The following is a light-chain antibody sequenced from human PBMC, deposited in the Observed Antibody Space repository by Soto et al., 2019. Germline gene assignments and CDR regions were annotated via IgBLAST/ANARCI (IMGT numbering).Light chain of an antibody. Sequence: DIQMTQSPSTLSASVGDRVTITCRASQSIGTYLAWYQQRPGKAPNLLIYDASTLQGGVPSRFSGSGSGTELTRTISSLQPDDLATYYCQQYVSYPLTFGGGTKVEIK. CDR1: QSIGTY. CDR3: QQYVSYPLT. J-gene: IGKJ4*01. V-gene: IGKV1-5*01. CDR2: DAS.